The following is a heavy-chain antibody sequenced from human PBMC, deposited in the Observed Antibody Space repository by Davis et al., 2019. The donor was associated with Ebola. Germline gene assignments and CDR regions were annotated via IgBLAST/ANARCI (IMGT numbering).Heavy chain of an antibody. J-gene: IGHJ4*02. CDR3: ANRNPLMHTAMVIV. CDR2: INWNGGST. D-gene: IGHD5-18*01. V-gene: IGHV3-20*04. Sequence: GGSLRLSCAASGFTFDDYGMSWVRQAPGKGLEWVSGINWNGGSTGYADSVKGRFTISRDNSKNTLYLQMNSLRAEDTAVYYCANRNPLMHTAMVIVWGQGTLVTVSS. CDR1: GFTFDDYG.